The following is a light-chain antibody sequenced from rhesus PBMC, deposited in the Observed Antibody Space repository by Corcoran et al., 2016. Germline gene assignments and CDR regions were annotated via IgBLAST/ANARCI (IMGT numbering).Light chain of an antibody. CDR2: EVS. V-gene: IGLV2-32*02. J-gene: IGLJ1*01. CDR3: SSYAGINTFYI. CDR1: SSDIGGYNY. Sequence: QAALTQPRSVSGSPGQSVTISCTGTSSDIGGYNYVSWYQQHPGTAHKLMIYEVSKRPSGVSDRFSGSKSGNTASLTISGLQAEDEADYYCSSYAGINTFYIFGAGTRLTVL.